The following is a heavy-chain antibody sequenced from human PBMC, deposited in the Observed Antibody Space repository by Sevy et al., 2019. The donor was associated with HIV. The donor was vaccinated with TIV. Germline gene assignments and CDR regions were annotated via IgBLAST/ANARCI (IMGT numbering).Heavy chain of an antibody. CDR3: ARDHVKDGDLGDYYDYAMDV. J-gene: IGHJ6*02. CDR2: ISGSDSTI. Sequence: GESLKISCAASGFTFSDYYMSWIRQAPGKGLEWISYISGSDSTIYYADSVKGRFTISRDNAKNSLYLQMNSLRPEDTAVYYCARDHVKDGDLGDYYDYAMDVWGQGTTVTVSS. V-gene: IGHV3-11*01. D-gene: IGHD4-17*01. CDR1: GFTFSDYY.